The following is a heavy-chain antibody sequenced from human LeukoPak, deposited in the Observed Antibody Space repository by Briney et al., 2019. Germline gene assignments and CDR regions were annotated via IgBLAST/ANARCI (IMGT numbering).Heavy chain of an antibody. CDR2: VSIDGSNQ. D-gene: IGHD2-21*01. CDR1: GFTFSSYG. Sequence: GGSLRLSCAASGFTFSSYGMHWVRQAPGKGLEWVAVVSIDGSNQYYADSVKGRFTVSRDNSENTLYLQMNTLRAEDTAVSYCAKCSVMATLAGDNYYYGMDVWGEGTTVTVSS. V-gene: IGHV3-30*18. J-gene: IGHJ6*04. CDR3: AKCSVMATLAGDNYYYGMDV.